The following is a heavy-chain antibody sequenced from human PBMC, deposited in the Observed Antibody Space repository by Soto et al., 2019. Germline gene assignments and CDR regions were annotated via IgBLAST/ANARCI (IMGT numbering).Heavy chain of an antibody. CDR3: ARGALRTAAGYYYYYMDV. Sequence: QVQLQESGPGLVKPSETLSLTCTVSGGSISSYYWSWIRQPPGKGLEWIGYIYYSGSTNYNPSLQSRVTISVDTSKNQCSLKLSSVTAADTAVYYCARGALRTAAGYYYYYMDVWGKGATVTVSS. CDR1: GGSISSYY. CDR2: IYYSGST. V-gene: IGHV4-59*01. D-gene: IGHD6-13*01. J-gene: IGHJ6*03.